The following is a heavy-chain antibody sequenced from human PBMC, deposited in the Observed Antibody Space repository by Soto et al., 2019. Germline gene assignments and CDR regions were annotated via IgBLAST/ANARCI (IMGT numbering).Heavy chain of an antibody. V-gene: IGHV1-46*01. CDR2: INPSGGST. D-gene: IGHD3-3*01. J-gene: IGHJ6*02. Sequence: ASVKVSCKASGYTFTSYYMHWVRQAPGQGLEWMGIINPSGGSTSYAQKFQGRVTMTRDTSTSTVYMELSSLRSEDTAVYYCAKDCKGITIFGVVAGDYGMDVWGQGTTVTVSS. CDR3: AKDCKGITIFGVVAGDYGMDV. CDR1: GYTFTSYY.